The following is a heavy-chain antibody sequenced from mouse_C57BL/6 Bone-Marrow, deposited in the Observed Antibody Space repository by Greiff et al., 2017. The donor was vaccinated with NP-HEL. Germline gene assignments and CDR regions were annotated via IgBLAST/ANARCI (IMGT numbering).Heavy chain of an antibody. CDR2: IRNKANGYTT. CDR1: GFTFTDYY. J-gene: IGHJ2*01. D-gene: IGHD2-2*01. Sequence: EVKLMESGGGLVQPGGSLSLSCAASGFTFTDYYMSWVRQPPGKALEWLGFIRNKANGYTTEYSASVKGRFTISRDNSQSILYLQRNALRAEDSATYYCAASTMVTTRYFDYWGQGTTLTVSS. CDR3: AASTMVTTRYFDY. V-gene: IGHV7-3*01.